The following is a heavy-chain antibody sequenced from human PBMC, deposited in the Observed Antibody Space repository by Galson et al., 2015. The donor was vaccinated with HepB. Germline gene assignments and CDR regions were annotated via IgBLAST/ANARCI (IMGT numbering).Heavy chain of an antibody. CDR3: AHMSTTVTTGYFDP. D-gene: IGHD4-11*01. V-gene: IGHV2-5*01. CDR2: IYWHDDK. CDR1: GFSLCTSGVA. Sequence: PALVKPTQTLTLTCAFSGFSLCTSGVALGWFPQPPGKALEWLALIYWHDDKRYSPSLGGGLTITRDTSKNLVVLTVDNMDPADTATYYCAHMSTTVTTGYFDPSSQGTLVTVSS. J-gene: IGHJ5*02.